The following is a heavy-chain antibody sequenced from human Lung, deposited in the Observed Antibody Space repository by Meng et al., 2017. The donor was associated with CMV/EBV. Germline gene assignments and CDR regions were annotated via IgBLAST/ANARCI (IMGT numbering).Heavy chain of an antibody. D-gene: IGHD1-1*01. V-gene: IGHV3-53*01. J-gene: IGHJ4*02. CDR1: GFTISSSF. CDR3: VRDWKYS. CDR2: IYDTGDR. Sequence: GGSLRLSCAASGFTISSSFMTWVRQAPGKGLEWVSLIYDTGDRYFAASVKGRFTMSRDNSRNTLYLQMNSLRAEDTALYYCVRDWKYSWGQGTLVAVSS.